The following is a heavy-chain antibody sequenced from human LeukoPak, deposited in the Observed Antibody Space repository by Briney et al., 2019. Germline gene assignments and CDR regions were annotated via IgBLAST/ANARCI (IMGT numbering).Heavy chain of an antibody. D-gene: IGHD3-22*01. Sequence: ASVKVSCKASGGTFISYAISWVRQAPGQGLEWMGRIIPIFGTANYAQKFQGRVTITTDESTSTAYMELSSLRSEDTAVYYCARDPILWGGYYYGNYFDYWGQGTLVTVSS. V-gene: IGHV1-69*05. CDR2: IIPIFGTA. CDR3: ARDPILWGGYYYGNYFDY. CDR1: GGTFISYA. J-gene: IGHJ4*02.